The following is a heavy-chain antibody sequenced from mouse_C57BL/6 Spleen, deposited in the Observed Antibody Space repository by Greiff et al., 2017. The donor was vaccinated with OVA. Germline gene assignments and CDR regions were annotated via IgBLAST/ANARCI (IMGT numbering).Heavy chain of an antibody. J-gene: IGHJ2*01. CDR1: GFTFSSYG. Sequence: EVKLMESGGDLVKPGGSLKLSCAASGFTFSSYGMSWVRQTPDKRLEWVATISSGGSYTYYPDSVKGRFTISRDNAKNTLYLQMSSLKSEDTARYYCARITTVFDYWGQGTTLTVSS. V-gene: IGHV5-6*01. CDR3: ARITTVFDY. CDR2: ISSGGSYT. D-gene: IGHD1-1*01.